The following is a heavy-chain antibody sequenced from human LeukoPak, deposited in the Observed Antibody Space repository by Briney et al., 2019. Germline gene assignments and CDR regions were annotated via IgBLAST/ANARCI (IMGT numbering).Heavy chain of an antibody. D-gene: IGHD2-2*01. Sequence: GSLRLSCVASGFTFSNYWMHWVRQAPGEGPEWVSRINKDGSITNFADSVKGRFTISRDNAKNSLYLQMNSLRAEDTAVYYCAGEPIVTAGIVGYYWGQGTLATVSS. J-gene: IGHJ4*02. CDR1: GFTFSNYW. CDR2: INKDGSIT. CDR3: AGEPIVTAGIVGYY. V-gene: IGHV3-74*01.